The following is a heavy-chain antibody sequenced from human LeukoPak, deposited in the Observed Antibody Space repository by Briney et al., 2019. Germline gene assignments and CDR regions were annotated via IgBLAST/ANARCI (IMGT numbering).Heavy chain of an antibody. Sequence: PSETLSLTCAVSGGSISSSNRWSWVRQPPGKGLEWIGEIYHSGSTNYNPSLKSRVTISVDKSKNQFSLKLSSVTAADTAVYYCASHIAAAGMWYNWFDPWGQGTLVTVSS. D-gene: IGHD6-13*01. J-gene: IGHJ5*02. CDR1: GGSISSSNR. V-gene: IGHV4-4*02. CDR3: ASHIAAAGMWYNWFDP. CDR2: IYHSGST.